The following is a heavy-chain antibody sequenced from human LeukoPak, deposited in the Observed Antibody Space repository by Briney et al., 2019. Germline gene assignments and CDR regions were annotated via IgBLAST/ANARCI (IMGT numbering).Heavy chain of an antibody. Sequence: TGGSLRLSCAASGFTFSDYSMNWVRQAPGKGLEWVASISSSSPYIYYTDSVKGRFTISGDNAKNSLYLQMNSLRAEDTAVYYCARLYSRVGPFDYWGQGTLVTVSS. CDR1: GFTFSDYS. V-gene: IGHV3-21*01. D-gene: IGHD5-18*01. J-gene: IGHJ4*02. CDR3: ARLYSRVGPFDY. CDR2: ISSSSPYI.